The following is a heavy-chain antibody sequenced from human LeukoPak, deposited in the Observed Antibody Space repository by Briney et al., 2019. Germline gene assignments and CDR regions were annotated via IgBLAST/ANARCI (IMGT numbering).Heavy chain of an antibody. CDR1: GFTFSSYA. V-gene: IGHV3-15*01. CDR2: IKSKTDGGTT. CDR3: TTGWGSGSYDYYYYGMDV. J-gene: IGHJ6*02. Sequence: GGSLRLSCAASGFTFSSYAMSWVRQAPGKGLEWVGRIKSKTDGGTTDYAAPVKGRFTISRDDSKNTLYLQMNSLKTEDTAVCYCTTGWGSGSYDYYYYGMDVWGQGTTVTVSS. D-gene: IGHD3-10*01.